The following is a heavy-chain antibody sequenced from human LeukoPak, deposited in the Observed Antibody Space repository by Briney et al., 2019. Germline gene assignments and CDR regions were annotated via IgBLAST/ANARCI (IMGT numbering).Heavy chain of an antibody. D-gene: IGHD3-22*01. Sequence: GGSLRLSCAASGFTFSSYAMSWVRQAPGKGLEWLSYISSSGDRSLYADAVRGRATISRDNAKNSLYLQMNSLSTEDTAVYHCARESDSGGYRFDYWGQGSLVTVSS. CDR3: ARESDSGGYRFDY. CDR1: GFTFSSYA. J-gene: IGHJ4*02. V-gene: IGHV3-48*03. CDR2: ISSSGDRS.